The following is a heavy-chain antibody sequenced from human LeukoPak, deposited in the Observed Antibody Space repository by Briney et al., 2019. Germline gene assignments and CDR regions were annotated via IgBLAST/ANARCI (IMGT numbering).Heavy chain of an antibody. D-gene: IGHD6-19*01. J-gene: IGHJ6*03. CDR3: AREVSSQWLVYEIYYMDV. CDR1: GFTFSSYS. Sequence: GGSLRLSRAASGFTFSSYSMNWVRQAPGKGLEWVSSISSSSSYIYYADSVKGRFTISRDNAKNSLYLQMNSLRAEDTAVYYCAREVSSQWLVYEIYYMDVWGKGTTVTISS. V-gene: IGHV3-21*01. CDR2: ISSSSSYI.